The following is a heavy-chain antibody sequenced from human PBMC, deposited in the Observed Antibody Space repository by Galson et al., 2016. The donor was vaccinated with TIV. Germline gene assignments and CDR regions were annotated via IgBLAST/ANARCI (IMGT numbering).Heavy chain of an antibody. V-gene: IGHV3-30*04. Sequence: SLRLSCAASGFTFSTYAMYWVRQSQSKGLEWVAFISYDGTNKYYSDSVRGRFTISRDNSKKMMSLQMNSLRAEETAIYYCARPITMMVVISPSQAFDIWGQGTMVSVSS. D-gene: IGHD3-22*01. CDR2: ISYDGTNK. CDR3: ARPITMMVVISPSQAFDI. CDR1: GFTFSTYA. J-gene: IGHJ3*02.